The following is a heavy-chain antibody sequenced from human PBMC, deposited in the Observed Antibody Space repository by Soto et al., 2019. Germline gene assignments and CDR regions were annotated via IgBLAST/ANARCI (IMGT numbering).Heavy chain of an antibody. CDR2: IYWDDDR. CDR1: GFSLTTNGVG. D-gene: IGHD3-10*02. Sequence: QITLKESGPTVVKPTQTLTQTCNFSGFSLTTNGVGVGWIRQPPGKALEWLALIYWDDDRRYSPSLRSRLTISTDISKSHVVLTLTDMGPVDAATYFCVHHVTGGCFDVWGQGTRVTVSS. V-gene: IGHV2-5*02. CDR3: VHHVTGGCFDV. J-gene: IGHJ3*01.